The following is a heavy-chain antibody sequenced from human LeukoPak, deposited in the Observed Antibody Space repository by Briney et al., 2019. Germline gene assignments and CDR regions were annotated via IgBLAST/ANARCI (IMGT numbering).Heavy chain of an antibody. CDR3: ARDLRIVGATTLGY. Sequence: GGSLRLSCAASGFTVSSNYMSWVRQAPGKGLEWVSVIYSGGSTYYADSVKGRFTISRDNSKNTLYLQMNSLRAEDTAVYYCARDLRIVGATTLGYWGQGTLVTVSS. V-gene: IGHV3-53*01. D-gene: IGHD1-26*01. CDR1: GFTVSSNY. CDR2: IYSGGST. J-gene: IGHJ4*02.